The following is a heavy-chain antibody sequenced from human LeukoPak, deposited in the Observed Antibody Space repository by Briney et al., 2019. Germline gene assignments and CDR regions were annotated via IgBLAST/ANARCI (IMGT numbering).Heavy chain of an antibody. CDR3: ASILRYSSSWYYFDY. CDR1: GYTFTGYY. V-gene: IGHV1-2*02. J-gene: IGHJ4*02. CDR2: INPNSGGT. D-gene: IGHD6-13*01. Sequence: ASVKVSCKASGYTFTGYYMHWVRQAPGQGLEWMGWINPNSGGTNYAQKFQGRVTMTRGTSISTAYMELSRLRSDDTAVYYCASILRYSSSWYYFDYWGQGTLVTVSS.